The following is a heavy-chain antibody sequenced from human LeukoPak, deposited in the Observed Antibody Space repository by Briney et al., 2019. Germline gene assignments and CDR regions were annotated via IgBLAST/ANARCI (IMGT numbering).Heavy chain of an antibody. CDR2: IIPILGIA. J-gene: IGHJ5*02. CDR1: GGTFSSYA. CDR3: AREYYDSSGPLNWFDP. Sequence: ASVKVSCKASGGTFSSYAISWVRQAPGQGLEWMGRIIPILGIANYAQKFQGRVTITADKSTSTAYMELSSLRSEDTAVYYCAREYYDSSGPLNWFDPWGQGTLVTVSS. D-gene: IGHD3-22*01. V-gene: IGHV1-69*04.